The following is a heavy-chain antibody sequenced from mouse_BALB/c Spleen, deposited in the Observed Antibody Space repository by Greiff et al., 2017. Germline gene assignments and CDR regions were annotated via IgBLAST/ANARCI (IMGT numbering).Heavy chain of an antibody. CDR2: INSNGGST. Sequence: EVMLVESGGGLVKLGGSLKLSCAASGFTFSSYYMSWVRQTPEKRLELVAAINSNGGSTYYPDTVKGRFTISRDNAKNTLYLQMSSLKSEDTALYYCARHDPLTTGDYFDYWGQGTTLTVSS. V-gene: IGHV5-6-2*01. D-gene: IGHD1-1*01. CDR3: ARHDPLTTGDYFDY. J-gene: IGHJ2*01. CDR1: GFTFSSYY.